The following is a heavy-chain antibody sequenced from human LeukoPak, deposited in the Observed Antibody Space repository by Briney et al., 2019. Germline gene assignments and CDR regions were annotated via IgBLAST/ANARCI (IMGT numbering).Heavy chain of an antibody. V-gene: IGHV3-74*01. Sequence: PGRSLRLSCAASGFTFSSYWMHWVRQAPGKGLVWVSRINSDGSSTSYADSVKGRFTISRDNAKNTLYLQMNSLRAEDTAVYYCARPNYDFWSGYYFDYWGQGTLVTVSS. CDR1: GFTFSSYW. CDR2: INSDGSST. J-gene: IGHJ4*02. CDR3: ARPNYDFWSGYYFDY. D-gene: IGHD3-3*01.